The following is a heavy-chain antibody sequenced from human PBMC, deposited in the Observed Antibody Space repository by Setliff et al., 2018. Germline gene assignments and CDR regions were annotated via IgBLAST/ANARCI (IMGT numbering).Heavy chain of an antibody. CDR2: INPHASEK. J-gene: IGHJ4*02. CDR1: GFSFSRSW. D-gene: IGHD3-10*01. Sequence: PGGSLRLSCAASGFSFSRSWMSWVRQAPGKGLEWLASINPHASEKYYVDSVKGRFTISRDNAKNSLSLQMNSLRTEDTAVYYCFGAGTCSYWGQGTLVTVSS. V-gene: IGHV3-7*01. CDR3: FGAGTCSY.